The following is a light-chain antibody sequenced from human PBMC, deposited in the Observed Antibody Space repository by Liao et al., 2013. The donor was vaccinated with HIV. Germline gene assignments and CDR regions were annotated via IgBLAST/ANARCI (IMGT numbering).Light chain of an antibody. Sequence: SYELTQPPSVSVAPGETARISCGGDDIGSKSVHWYQQKPGQAPVVVISFDSDRPSGIPERFSGSNSGNTATLTISGTQPLDEADYYCQAWDNRNAVFGGGTKLTVL. CDR2: FDS. CDR1: DIGSKS. J-gene: IGLJ2*01. CDR3: QAWDNRNAV. V-gene: IGLV3-21*01.